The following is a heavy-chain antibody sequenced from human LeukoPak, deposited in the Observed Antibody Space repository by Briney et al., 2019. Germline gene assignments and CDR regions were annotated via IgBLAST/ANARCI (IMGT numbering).Heavy chain of an antibody. Sequence: QTGGSLRLSCAASGLTFNSYAMSWVRQAPEKGLEWVATISGSGGSTYYADSVKGRFTISRDNSRNTLYLQMNSLRAEDTAVYYCAKGDYYDLDYWGQGTLVTVSS. CDR3: AKGDYYDLDY. CDR1: GLTFNSYA. D-gene: IGHD3-22*01. J-gene: IGHJ4*02. CDR2: ISGSGGST. V-gene: IGHV3-23*01.